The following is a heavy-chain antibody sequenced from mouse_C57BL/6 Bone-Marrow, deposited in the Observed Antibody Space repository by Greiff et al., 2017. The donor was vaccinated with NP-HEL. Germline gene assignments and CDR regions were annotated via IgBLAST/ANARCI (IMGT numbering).Heavy chain of an antibody. V-gene: IGHV10-1*01. Sequence: EVQLVESGGGLVQPKGSLKLSCAASGFSFNTYAMNWVRQAPGKGLEWVARIRSKSNNYATYYADSVKDRFTISRDDSESMLYLQMNNLKTEDTAMYYCVRDYYGSSYVGYFDYWGQGTTLTVSS. J-gene: IGHJ2*01. CDR2: IRSKSNNYAT. CDR3: VRDYYGSSYVGYFDY. D-gene: IGHD1-1*01. CDR1: GFSFNTYA.